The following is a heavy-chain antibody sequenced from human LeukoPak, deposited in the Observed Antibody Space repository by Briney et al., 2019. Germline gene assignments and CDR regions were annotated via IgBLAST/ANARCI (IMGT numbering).Heavy chain of an antibody. J-gene: IGHJ6*03. V-gene: IGHV3-11*04. CDR2: ISGSGTIT. CDR1: GFTFSDYY. CDR3: VRILEGYSYYMDA. Sequence: GGSLRLSCAASGFTFSDYYMAWIRQAPGKGLNWVSYISGSGTITYYADSLKGRFTISRDNAENSLFLQMDSLRAEDTAVYYCVRILEGYSYYMDAWGKGTTVIVS.